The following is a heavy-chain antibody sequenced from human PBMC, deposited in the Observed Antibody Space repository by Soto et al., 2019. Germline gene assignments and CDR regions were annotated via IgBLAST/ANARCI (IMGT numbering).Heavy chain of an antibody. J-gene: IGHJ4*02. D-gene: IGHD3-9*01. Sequence: PGGSLRLCCVASGFTFSSYGMHRVRQAPGKGLEWVAIIWYDGSSKYYGDSVKGRFTISRDNSESALYLQMNNLSVEDTAVYYCAREATGRKLDYWGQGTLVTVSS. CDR1: GFTFSSYG. V-gene: IGHV3-33*01. CDR3: AREATGRKLDY. CDR2: IWYDGSSK.